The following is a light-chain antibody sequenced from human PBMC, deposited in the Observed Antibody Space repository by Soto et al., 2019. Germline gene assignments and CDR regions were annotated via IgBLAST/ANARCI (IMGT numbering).Light chain of an antibody. CDR3: QQRYSTPRT. CDR2: AAS. CDR1: QSISSY. V-gene: IGKV1-39*01. Sequence: DIQMTRSPSSLSASVGDRVTITCRASQSISSYLNWYQQNPGKAPKLLIYAASSLQSGVPSRFSGSGSATDFTLTISSLQPEDFATYYCQQRYSTPRTFGQGTKVDIK. J-gene: IGKJ1*01.